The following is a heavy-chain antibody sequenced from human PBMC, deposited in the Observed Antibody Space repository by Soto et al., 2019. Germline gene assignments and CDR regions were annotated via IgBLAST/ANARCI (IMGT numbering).Heavy chain of an antibody. Sequence: ASVKVSCKTSGYTFTSYAIHWVRQAPGQRLEWMGWINTGNGNTKYSQKFQGRVTITRDTSASTAYMELGSLRSEDTAVYYCARYDGGSGIDYYYSGLDVWGQGTTVTVSS. D-gene: IGHD3-10*01. CDR2: INTGNGNT. J-gene: IGHJ6*02. CDR3: ARYDGGSGIDYYYSGLDV. CDR1: GYTFTSYA. V-gene: IGHV1-3*04.